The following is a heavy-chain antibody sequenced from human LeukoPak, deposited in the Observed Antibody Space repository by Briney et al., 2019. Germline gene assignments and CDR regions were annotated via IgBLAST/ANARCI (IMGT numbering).Heavy chain of an antibody. V-gene: IGHV3-11*04. CDR1: GFTFSDYY. J-gene: IGHJ4*02. CDR3: ARDRTRETFDY. Sequence: GESLRLSCAASGFTFSDYYMSWIRQAPGKGLEWVSFISSGGNTINYADSMKGRFTISRDNAKNSLYLQMNGLRAEDTAVYYCARDRTRETFDYWGRGTLVTVSS. D-gene: IGHD1-1*01. CDR2: ISSGGNTI.